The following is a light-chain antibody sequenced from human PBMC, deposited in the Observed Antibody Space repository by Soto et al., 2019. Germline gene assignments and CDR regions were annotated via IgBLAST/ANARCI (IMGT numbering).Light chain of an antibody. V-gene: IGKV1-39*01. CDR3: QQSYSTPPIT. J-gene: IGKJ5*01. CDR1: QGIRND. Sequence: DIQMTQSPSSLSASVGDRVTITFRSSQGIRNDLGWYQQKPGKAPKLLIYAASSLQTGVSSRFSGSGSGTDFTLTINSLQPEDFATYYCQQSYSTPPITFGQGTRLEIK. CDR2: AAS.